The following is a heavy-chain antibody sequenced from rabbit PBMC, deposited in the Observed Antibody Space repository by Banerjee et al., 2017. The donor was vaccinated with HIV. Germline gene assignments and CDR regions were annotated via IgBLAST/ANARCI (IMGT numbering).Heavy chain of an antibody. CDR1: GFSFSSSGY. Sequence: QEQLEESGGDLVKPGGSLTLTCTASGFSFSSSGYMCWVRQAPGKGLEWIACIYGGTRDSTYYASWAKGRFTISKTSSTTVTLQMTSLTAADTATYFCARGGNGWGLWGPGTLVTVS. D-gene: IGHD4-1*01. CDR2: IYGGTRDST. J-gene: IGHJ4*01. CDR3: ARGGNGWGL. V-gene: IGHV1S45*01.